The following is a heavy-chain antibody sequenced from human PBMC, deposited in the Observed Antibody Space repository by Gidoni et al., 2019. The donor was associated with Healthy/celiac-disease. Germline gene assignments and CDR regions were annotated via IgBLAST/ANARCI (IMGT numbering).Heavy chain of an antibody. CDR1: GFTFSSYS. V-gene: IGHV3-21*01. J-gene: IGHJ6*02. CDR3: ARDLQVYLTGNYYYYGMDV. D-gene: IGHD1-1*01. Sequence: EVQLVESGGGLVKPGGSLRLSCAASGFTFSSYSMNWVRQAPGKGLEWVSSISSSSSYIYYADSVKGRFTISRDNAKNSLYLQMNSLRAEDTAVYYCARDLQVYLTGNYYYYGMDVWGQGTTVTVSS. CDR2: ISSSSSYI.